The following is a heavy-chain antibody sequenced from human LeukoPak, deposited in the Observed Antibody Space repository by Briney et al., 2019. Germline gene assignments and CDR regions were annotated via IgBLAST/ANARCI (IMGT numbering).Heavy chain of an antibody. V-gene: IGHV3-23*01. Sequence: GGSLRLSCAASGFTFSNYAMSWVRQAPGKGLEWVSVISGSGGSTYYADSVKDRFSISRDNSNNTVYLQMNSLRAEDTAVYYCARAQMGAPTDYWGQGTLVTVSS. J-gene: IGHJ4*02. D-gene: IGHD1-26*01. CDR2: ISGSGGST. CDR3: ARAQMGAPTDY. CDR1: GFTFSNYA.